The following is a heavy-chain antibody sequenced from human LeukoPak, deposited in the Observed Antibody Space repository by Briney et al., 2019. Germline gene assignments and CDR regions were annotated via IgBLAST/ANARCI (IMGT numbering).Heavy chain of an antibody. D-gene: IGHD6-13*01. J-gene: IGHJ5*02. CDR3: AKDPPSWYSSSWYGFDP. V-gene: IGHV3-23*01. CDR1: GFTFSSYA. CDR2: ISGIGGST. Sequence: GGSLRLSCAASGFTFSSYAMSWVRQAPGKGLEWVSPISGIGGSTYYADSPKRRFTISRDNSKNTLYLQMNSLRAEDTAVYYCAKDPPSWYSSSWYGFDPWGQGTLVTLSS.